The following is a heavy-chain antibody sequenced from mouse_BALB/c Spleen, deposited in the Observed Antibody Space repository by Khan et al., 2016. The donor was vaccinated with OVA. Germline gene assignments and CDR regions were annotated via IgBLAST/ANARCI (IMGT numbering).Heavy chain of an antibody. J-gene: IGHJ2*01. V-gene: IGHV1S136*01. CDR3: AKYKRSDVEFNY. CDR2: IYSFSDNT. CDR1: GYTFTSYV. Sequence: VQLKQSSPELVKPGASVKMSCKASGYTFTSYVMHWVKQKPGQGLEWVGYIYSFSDNTKYNETFKGQATLTSDKSSNTAYLQLRSRTSKDAAVYICAKYKRSDVEFNYWGQGTTLTVS.